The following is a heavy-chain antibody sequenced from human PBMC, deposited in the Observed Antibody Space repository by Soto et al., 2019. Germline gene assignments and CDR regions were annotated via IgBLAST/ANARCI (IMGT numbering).Heavy chain of an antibody. Sequence: ASVNVSCKASGDTISSCAISWVRQAPGQGLEWMGGIIPIFGTANYAQKFQGRVTITADESTSTAYMELSSLRSEDTAVYYCARGPVASYYFDYWGQGTLVTVSS. V-gene: IGHV1-69*01. J-gene: IGHJ4*02. CDR2: IIPIFGTA. CDR3: ARGPVASYYFDY. D-gene: IGHD6-6*01. CDR1: GDTISSCA.